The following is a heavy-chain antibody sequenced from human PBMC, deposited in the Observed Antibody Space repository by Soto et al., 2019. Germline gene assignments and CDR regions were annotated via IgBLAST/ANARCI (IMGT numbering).Heavy chain of an antibody. CDR3: TRRSSSSLYYGMDV. CDR1: GYSFTSYW. Sequence: PGESLKISCQASGYSFTSYWISWVRQMPGKGLEWMGRIDPTDSYLNYSPSFQGLVTLSADKSISTAYLQWSSLKASDTAMYYCTRRSSSSLYYGMDVWGQGTTVTVSS. CDR2: IDPTDSYL. J-gene: IGHJ6*02. V-gene: IGHV5-10-1*01. D-gene: IGHD2-2*01.